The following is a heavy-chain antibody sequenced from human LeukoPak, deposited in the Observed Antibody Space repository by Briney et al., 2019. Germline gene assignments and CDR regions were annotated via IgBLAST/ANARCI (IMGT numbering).Heavy chain of an antibody. CDR3: AKDSRCSSTSCWDQLVLVKTT. CDR1: GGTFSSYA. J-gene: IGHJ5*02. D-gene: IGHD2-2*01. CDR2: ISGSGGST. Sequence: PAGGSLRLSCAASGGTFSSYAMSWVRQAPGKGLEWVSAISGSGGSTYYADSVKGRFTISRDNSKNTLYLQMNSLRAEDTAVYYCAKDSRCSSTSCWDQLVLVKTTWGQGTLVTVSS. V-gene: IGHV3-23*01.